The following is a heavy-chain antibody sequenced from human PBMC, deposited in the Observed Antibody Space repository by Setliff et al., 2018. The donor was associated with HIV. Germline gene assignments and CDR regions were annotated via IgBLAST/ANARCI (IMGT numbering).Heavy chain of an antibody. CDR2: VYYGGVT. V-gene: IGHV4-59*01. D-gene: IGHD6-19*01. CDR3: AYSTGWYYFDY. CDR1: GVSISAYY. J-gene: IGHJ4*01. Sequence: ASETLSLTCNVSGVSISAYYWSWIRQPPGKGLEWVGYVYYGGVTNYNPSLKSRLTISVDTSKNQFSLALSSVTAADTAVYYCAYSTGWYYFDYWGHGTLVTVS.